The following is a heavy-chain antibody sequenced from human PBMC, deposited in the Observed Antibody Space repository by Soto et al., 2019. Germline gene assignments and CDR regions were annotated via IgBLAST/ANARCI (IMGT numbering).Heavy chain of an antibody. Sequence: PSETLSLTCTVSGGSISSSSYYWGWIRQPPGKGLEWIGSIYYSGSTYYNPSLKSRVTISVDTSKNQFSLKLSSVTAADTAVYYCARHIPGIAAAGIQGSYYYYGMDVWGQGTTVTVSS. CDR3: ARHIPGIAAAGIQGSYYYYGMDV. V-gene: IGHV4-39*01. J-gene: IGHJ6*02. CDR1: GGSISSSSYY. CDR2: IYYSGST. D-gene: IGHD6-13*01.